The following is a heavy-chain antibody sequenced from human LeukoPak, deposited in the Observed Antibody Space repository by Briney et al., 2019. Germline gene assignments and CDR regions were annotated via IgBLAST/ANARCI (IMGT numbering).Heavy chain of an antibody. CDR2: IIPIFGTA. CDR3: ALGGATIPFMFDY. D-gene: IGHD1-26*01. V-gene: IGHV1-69*05. J-gene: IGHJ4*02. Sequence: SVKVSCKASGGTFSSYAISWVRQAPGQGLEWVGGIIPIFGTANYAQKFQGRVTITTDESTSTAYMELSSLRSGDTAAYYCALGGATIPFMFDYWGQGTLVTVSS. CDR1: GGTFSSYA.